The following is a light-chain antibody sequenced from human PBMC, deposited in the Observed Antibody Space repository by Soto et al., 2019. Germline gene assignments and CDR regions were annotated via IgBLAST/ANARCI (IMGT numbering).Light chain of an antibody. J-gene: IGLJ1*01. Sequence: QSVLTQPASVSGSPGQSITISCTGTSSDVGGYNYVSWYQQHPGKAPKLMIYDVSNRPSGVSNRFSGSKSGNTASLTISGLQAEDEADYYCSSYTSSSTLGGVFGTGTKDRP. CDR1: SSDVGGYNY. CDR3: SSYTSSSTLGGV. V-gene: IGLV2-14*01. CDR2: DVS.